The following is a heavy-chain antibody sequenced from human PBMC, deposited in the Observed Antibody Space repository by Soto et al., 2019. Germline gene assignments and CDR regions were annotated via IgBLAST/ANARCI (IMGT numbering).Heavy chain of an antibody. CDR3: ARGTTTSAFSAMDV. Sequence: QVQLVESGGGVVPPGRSLRLSCAAAGFTFSNNAMDWVRQAPGKGLEWVAVISYDGSNKYIAESVKGRFTISRDNSKNTLFLQMNSLRAEDTAVYYCARGTTTSAFSAMDVGGQGTTVTVSS. CDR1: GFTFSNNA. D-gene: IGHD1-1*01. V-gene: IGHV3-30-3*01. J-gene: IGHJ6*02. CDR2: ISYDGSNK.